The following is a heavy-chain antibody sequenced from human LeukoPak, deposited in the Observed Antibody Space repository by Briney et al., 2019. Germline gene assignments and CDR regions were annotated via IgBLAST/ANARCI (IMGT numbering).Heavy chain of an antibody. D-gene: IGHD5-12*01. Sequence: SETLSLTCTVSGGSISSSSYYWGWIRQPPGKGLEWIGSIYYSGSTYYNPSLKSRVTISVDTSKNQFSLKLSSVTAADTAVYYGARESEITRGYILVYGARGPLATVPS. CDR3: ARESEITRGYILVY. CDR1: GGSISSSSYY. J-gene: IGHJ4*02. V-gene: IGHV4-39*07. CDR2: IYYSGST.